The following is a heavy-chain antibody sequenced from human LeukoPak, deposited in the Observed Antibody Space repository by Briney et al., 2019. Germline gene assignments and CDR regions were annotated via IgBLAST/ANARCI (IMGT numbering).Heavy chain of an antibody. V-gene: IGHV3-23*01. CDR1: GFTLSSYA. D-gene: IGHD3-3*01. J-gene: IGHJ4*02. Sequence: GGSLRLSCAASGFTLSSYAMSWVRQAPGKGLEWVSAISGSGGSTYYADSVKGRFTISRDNSKNTLHRQMKSLRAEDTAVYYCAKDSRITIFGVVRKGYDYWGQGTLSPSPQ. CDR2: ISGSGGST. CDR3: AKDSRITIFGVVRKGYDY.